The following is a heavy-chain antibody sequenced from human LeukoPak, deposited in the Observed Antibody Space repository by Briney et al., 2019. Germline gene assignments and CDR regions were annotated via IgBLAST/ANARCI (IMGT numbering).Heavy chain of an antibody. CDR3: ARTYYYDSSGYLNHWFDP. CDR1: GGSVSSYY. D-gene: IGHD3-22*01. CDR2: IYDIGST. J-gene: IGHJ5*02. V-gene: IGHV4-59*08. Sequence: SETLSLTCTVPGGSVSSYYWSWIRQPPGKGLEWIGYIYDIGSTKYNPSLKSRVTMSVDTSKNQFSLKLSSVTAADTAVYHCARTYYYDSSGYLNHWFDPWGQGTLVTVSS.